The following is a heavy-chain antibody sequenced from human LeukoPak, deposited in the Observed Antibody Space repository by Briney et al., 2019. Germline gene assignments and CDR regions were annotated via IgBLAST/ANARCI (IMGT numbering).Heavy chain of an antibody. CDR3: ARHGSGVWFDP. Sequence: IPSETLSLTCDVSGGSFSGYLWSWVRQPPGKGLEWIGEINHSGSTNYNPSLKSRVTISVDTSKNQFSLKLSSVTAADTAVYYCARHGSGVWFDPWGQGTLVIVSS. V-gene: IGHV4-34*01. J-gene: IGHJ5*02. D-gene: IGHD6-25*01. CDR1: GGSFSGYL. CDR2: INHSGST.